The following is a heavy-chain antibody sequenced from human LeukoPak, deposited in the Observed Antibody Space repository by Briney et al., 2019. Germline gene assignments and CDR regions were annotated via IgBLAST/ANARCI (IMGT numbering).Heavy chain of an antibody. CDR1: GGMFSSYW. Sequence: GGSLRLSCTASGGMFSSYWMSWGRQAPGNGLERVANRNQDRSGKNYVDSVKSRCTISRDNARKYQSLQMNSLSTEAAAVYYCASVKQRVVPLLGRDTTYNDFYHMDFWGKGTPVTVSS. CDR3: ASVKQRVVPLLGRDTTYNDFYHMDF. J-gene: IGHJ6*03. CDR2: RNQDRSGK. V-gene: IGHV3-7*01. D-gene: IGHD6-13*01.